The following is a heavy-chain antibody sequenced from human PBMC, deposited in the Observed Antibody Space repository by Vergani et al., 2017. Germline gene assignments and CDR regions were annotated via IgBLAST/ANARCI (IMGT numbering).Heavy chain of an antibody. J-gene: IGHJ4*02. CDR3: VKGYGSGLVDK. CDR2: ISGDGEST. Sequence: EVQLVESGGVVVQPGGSLRLSCAASGFIFDDFTMHWVRQAPGKGLEWVSLISGDGESTNYADSVKGRFTISRDNSKDSLYLQMNSLRTEDTAFYYSVKGYGSGLVDKWGQGTLVTVSS. V-gene: IGHV3-43*01. D-gene: IGHD3-10*01. CDR1: GFIFDDFT.